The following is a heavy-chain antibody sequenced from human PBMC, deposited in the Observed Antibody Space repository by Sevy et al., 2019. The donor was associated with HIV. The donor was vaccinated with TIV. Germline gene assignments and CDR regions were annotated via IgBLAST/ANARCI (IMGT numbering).Heavy chain of an antibody. V-gene: IGHV3-30*04. CDR1: GFSLSDHA. Sequence: GGSLRLSCAASGFSLSDHAVSWVRQTPGKGLEWLAVISYNGRNQHYADSVKGRFTISKDDSKNTLYLQLNSLRAEDTAVYYCARFEGYCSGGRCSIIDFWGQGTLVTVSS. CDR2: ISYNGRNQ. D-gene: IGHD2-15*01. CDR3: ARFEGYCSGGRCSIIDF. J-gene: IGHJ4*02.